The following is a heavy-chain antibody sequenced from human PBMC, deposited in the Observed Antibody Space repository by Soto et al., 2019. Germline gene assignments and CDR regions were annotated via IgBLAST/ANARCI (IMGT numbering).Heavy chain of an antibody. J-gene: IGHJ5*02. CDR1: GGSISSGGYY. CDR3: ARYGWSSSREGGLYNWFDP. D-gene: IGHD6-13*01. CDR2: IYYSGST. Sequence: PSETLFLTCTVSGGSISSGGYYWSWIRQHPGKGLEWIGYIYYSGSTYYNPSLKSRVTISVDTSKNQFSLKLSSVTAADTAVYYCARYGWSSSREGGLYNWFDPWGQGTLVTVSS. V-gene: IGHV4-31*03.